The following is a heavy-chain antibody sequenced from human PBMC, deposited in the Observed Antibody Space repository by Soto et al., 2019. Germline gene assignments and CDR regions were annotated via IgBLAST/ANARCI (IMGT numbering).Heavy chain of an antibody. CDR1: GGVFSTFV. CDR3: VREGRHHRGNIGPWVEP. J-gene: IGHJ5*02. D-gene: IGHD3-16*01. Sequence: QVQLVQSGPEVKKPGSSVNVSCKPSGGVFSTFVITWVRQAPGQGLEWMGQIVPIFGSVKYSQKFQGRVTPTPDKGTRTAFMELGGLRIQDTAVYYCVREGRHHRGNIGPWVEPCGQGSLVTVAS. V-gene: IGHV1-69*06. CDR2: IVPIFGSV.